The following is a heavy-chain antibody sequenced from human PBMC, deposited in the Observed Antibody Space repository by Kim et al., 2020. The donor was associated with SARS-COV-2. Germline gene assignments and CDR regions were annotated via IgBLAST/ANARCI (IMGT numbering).Heavy chain of an antibody. D-gene: IGHD2-8*01. CDR2: IYPGDSDT. Sequence: GESLKISCKGSGYSFTSYWIGWVRQMPGKGLEWMGIIYPGDSDTRYSPSFQGQVTISADKSISTAYLQWSSLKASDTAMYYCARGPMEEYCTNCGPSVDYWGQGTLVTVSS. CDR1: GYSFTSYW. J-gene: IGHJ4*02. V-gene: IGHV5-51*01. CDR3: ARGPMEEYCTNCGPSVDY.